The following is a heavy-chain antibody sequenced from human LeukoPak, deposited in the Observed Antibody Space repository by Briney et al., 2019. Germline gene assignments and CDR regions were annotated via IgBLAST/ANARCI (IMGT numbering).Heavy chain of an antibody. CDR3: ARDRGWLRSFIDY. CDR2: INPNSGGT. CDR1: GYTFTRYY. D-gene: IGHD5-12*01. Sequence: ASVNVSCKASGYTFTRYYMHCVPQAPGQGLECVERINPNSGGTNYAQKFQGRVTMTRDTSISTAYMELSRLRSDDTAVYYCARDRGWLRSFIDYWGQGTLVTVSS. V-gene: IGHV1-2*06. J-gene: IGHJ4*02.